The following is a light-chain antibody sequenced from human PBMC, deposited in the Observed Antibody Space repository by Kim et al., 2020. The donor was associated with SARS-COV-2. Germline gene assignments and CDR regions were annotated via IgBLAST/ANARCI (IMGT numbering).Light chain of an antibody. CDR2: EVT. Sequence: GQSGTISCTGTSADIGSHNRVSWYQQPPDTAPKLMIYEVTHRPSGVPDRFSGSKSGNTASLTISGLQPEDEAEYYCSSYAGGGTLVFGGGTQLTVL. CDR3: SSYAGGGTLV. J-gene: IGLJ2*01. V-gene: IGLV2-18*02. CDR1: SADIGSHNR.